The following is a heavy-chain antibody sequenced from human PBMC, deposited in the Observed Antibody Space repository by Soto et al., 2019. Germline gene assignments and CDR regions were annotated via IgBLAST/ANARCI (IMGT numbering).Heavy chain of an antibody. Sequence: ASVKVSCKASGYTFTSYAMHWVRQAPGQRLEWMGWINAGNGNTKYSQKYQGRVTITRDTSASIAYMELSSLRSEDTSVYYCARETPYGSGSFVFDYWGQGTLVTVSS. V-gene: IGHV1-3*01. J-gene: IGHJ4*02. CDR1: GYTFTSYA. CDR3: ARETPYGSGSFVFDY. CDR2: INAGNGNT. D-gene: IGHD3-10*01.